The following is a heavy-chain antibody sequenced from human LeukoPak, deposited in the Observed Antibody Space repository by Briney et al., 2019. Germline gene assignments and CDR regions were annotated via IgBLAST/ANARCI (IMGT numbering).Heavy chain of an antibody. V-gene: IGHV6-1*01. Sequence: SQTLSLTCAISGDSVSSNSAAWNSIRQSPSRGLEWLGRTYYRSKWYNDYAVSVKSRITINPDTSKNQFSLQLNSVTPEDTAVYYCARGYCSGGSFLSLNWFDPWGQGSLVTVSS. CDR3: ARGYCSGGSFLSLNWFDP. CDR1: GDSVSSNSAA. CDR2: TYYRSKWYN. J-gene: IGHJ5*02. D-gene: IGHD2-15*01.